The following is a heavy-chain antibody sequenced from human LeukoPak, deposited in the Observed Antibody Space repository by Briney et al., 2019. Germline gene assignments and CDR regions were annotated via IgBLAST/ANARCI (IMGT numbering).Heavy chain of an antibody. CDR1: GGSISSGDYY. J-gene: IGHJ5*02. CDR2: IYYSGST. Sequence: SQTLSLTCTVSGGSISSGDYYWGWIRQPPGKGLEWIGSIYYSGSTYYNPSLKSRVTISVDTSKNQFSLKLSSVTAADTAVYYCARAIRGRMIVVPVDTRFDPWGQGTLVTVSS. D-gene: IGHD3-22*01. V-gene: IGHV4-31*03. CDR3: ARAIRGRMIVVPVDTRFDP.